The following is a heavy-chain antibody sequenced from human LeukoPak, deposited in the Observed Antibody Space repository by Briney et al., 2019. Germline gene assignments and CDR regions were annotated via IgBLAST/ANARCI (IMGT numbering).Heavy chain of an antibody. D-gene: IGHD1-26*01. Sequence: ASVKVSCKTSGFIFTDYYMHWVRQAPGQGLEWMGWINPNSDTNYAQKFQGRVTMTRDTTTNTVYMELTRLRSDDTAVYYCARDRGIEGSTDYWGQGTLVTVSS. J-gene: IGHJ4*02. CDR3: ARDRGIEGSTDY. CDR1: GFIFTDYY. V-gene: IGHV1-2*02. CDR2: INPNSDT.